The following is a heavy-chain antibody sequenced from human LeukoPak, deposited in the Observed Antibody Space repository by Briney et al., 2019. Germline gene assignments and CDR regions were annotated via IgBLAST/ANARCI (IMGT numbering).Heavy chain of an antibody. CDR2: IRYDGSNK. CDR3: ARGDFTVSPFDY. Sequence: GGSLGLSCAASGFTFSSYWMSWVRQAPGKGLEWVAFIRYDGSNKYYADSVKGRFTISRDNSKNTLYLQMNSLSPEDTAVYYCARGDFTVSPFDYWGQGTLVTVSS. J-gene: IGHJ4*02. CDR1: GFTFSSYW. D-gene: IGHD3-9*01. V-gene: IGHV3-30*02.